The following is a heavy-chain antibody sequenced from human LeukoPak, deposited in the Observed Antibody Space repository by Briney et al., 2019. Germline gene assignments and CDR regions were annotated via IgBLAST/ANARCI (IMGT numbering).Heavy chain of an antibody. CDR2: ISDDGSRK. V-gene: IGHV3-30*18. Sequence: PGGSLRLSCAASGFTFSLSGMYWVRQAPGKGLEWLAFISDDGSRKYFADSVKGRFTISRDNSKNTLFLQMNSLRTEDTAVYYCAKDRSTTWSFDYWGQGTLVTVSS. CDR1: GFTFSLSG. J-gene: IGHJ4*02. CDR3: AKDRSTTWSFDY. D-gene: IGHD6-13*01.